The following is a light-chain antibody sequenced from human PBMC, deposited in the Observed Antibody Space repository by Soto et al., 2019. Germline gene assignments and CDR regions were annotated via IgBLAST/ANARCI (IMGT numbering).Light chain of an antibody. Sequence: EIVMAQSPVTLSVSPGERATLSCRASQTVNSRLAWYQQKPGQAPRPLIYDTSTRATGIPDRFRGSGSGTEFTLTISSLQSEDFAIYYCQQYNNWPPSFGQGTKVDIK. J-gene: IGKJ1*01. CDR3: QQYNNWPPS. V-gene: IGKV3-15*01. CDR2: DTS. CDR1: QTVNSR.